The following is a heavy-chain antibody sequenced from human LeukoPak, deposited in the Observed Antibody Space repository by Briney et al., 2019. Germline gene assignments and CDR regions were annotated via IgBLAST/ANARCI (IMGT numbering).Heavy chain of an antibody. V-gene: IGHV5-51*01. CDR3: ARLRGYCSGGSCYRGSCFDY. J-gene: IGHJ4*02. CDR2: IYPGDSDT. CDR1: GYSFTTYW. Sequence: GESLQISCKGSGYSFTTYWIGWVRQLPGKGLEWMGIIYPGDSDTRYSPSFQGQVTISADKSISTAYLQWSSLKASDTAMYYCARLRGYCSGGSCYRGSCFDYWGQGTLVTVSS. D-gene: IGHD2-15*01.